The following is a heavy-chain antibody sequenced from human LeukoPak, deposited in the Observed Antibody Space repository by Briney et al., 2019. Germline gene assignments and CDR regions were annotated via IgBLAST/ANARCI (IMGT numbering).Heavy chain of an antibody. D-gene: IGHD6-13*01. J-gene: IGHJ6*03. V-gene: IGHV1-2*02. CDR1: GYTFTGYY. Sequence: ASVKVSCKASGYTFTGYYMHWVRQAPGQGLEWMGWINPNSGGTNYAQKFQGRVTTTRDTSISTAYMELSRLRSDDTAMYYCAKAGLGYSSSWDYYYYMDVWGQGTLVTVSS. CDR2: INPNSGGT. CDR3: AKAGLGYSSSWDYYYYMDV.